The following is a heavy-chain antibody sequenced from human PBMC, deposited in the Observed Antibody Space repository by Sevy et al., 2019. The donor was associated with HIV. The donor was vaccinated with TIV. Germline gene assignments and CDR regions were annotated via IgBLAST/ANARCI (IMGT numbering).Heavy chain of an antibody. CDR1: GGTFSSYA. J-gene: IGHJ5*02. V-gene: IGHV1-69*13. Sequence: ASVKVSCKASGGTFSSYAISWVRQAPGQGLEWMGGIIPIFGTANYAQKFQGRVTITADESKRTAYMELSSLRSEDTAVYYCARVNPIVVVLAARGGWFDPWGQGTLVTVSS. D-gene: IGHD2-2*01. CDR2: IIPIFGTA. CDR3: ARVNPIVVVLAARGGWFDP.